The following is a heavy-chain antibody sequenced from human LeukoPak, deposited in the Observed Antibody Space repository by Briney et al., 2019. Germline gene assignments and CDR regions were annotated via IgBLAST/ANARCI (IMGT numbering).Heavy chain of an antibody. CDR2: ISGSGGTT. CDR1: GFTFSSYA. Sequence: PGGSLRLSCAASGFTFSSYAMSWVRQAPGKGLEWVSYISGSGGTTSYADSVKGRVTISRDNSKITLYLQMNSLRAEDTAVYYCAKRDSSGSLPRLFDYWGQGTLVTVSS. J-gene: IGHJ4*02. D-gene: IGHD6-19*01. CDR3: AKRDSSGSLPRLFDY. V-gene: IGHV3-23*01.